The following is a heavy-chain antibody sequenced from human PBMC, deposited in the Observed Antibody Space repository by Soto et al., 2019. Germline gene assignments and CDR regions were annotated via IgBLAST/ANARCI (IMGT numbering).Heavy chain of an antibody. D-gene: IGHD2-8*01. CDR3: ARGMGRYFDL. V-gene: IGHV4-4*07. J-gene: IGHJ2*01. Sequence: ETLSLTCAISRESIGNFYWSWIRQPAGKGLESLGRLSASGRTNYSPSLQSRVTMSLDRSKNRFSLRLTSVSAADTAVYFCARGMGRYFDLWGRGTLVTVSS. CDR2: LSASGRT. CDR1: RESIGNFY.